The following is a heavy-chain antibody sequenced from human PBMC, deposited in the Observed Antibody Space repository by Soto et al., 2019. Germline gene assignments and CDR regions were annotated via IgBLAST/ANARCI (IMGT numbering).Heavy chain of an antibody. Sequence: GGSLRLSCAASGFTLTRYSMNWVRQAPGKGLEWVSSISSTTNYIYYGDSMKGRFTISRDNAKNSLYLEMNSLRAEDTAVYYCARESEDLTSNFDYWGQGTLVTVSS. CDR3: ARESEDLTSNFDY. V-gene: IGHV3-21*06. J-gene: IGHJ4*02. CDR1: GFTLTRYS. CDR2: ISSTTNYI.